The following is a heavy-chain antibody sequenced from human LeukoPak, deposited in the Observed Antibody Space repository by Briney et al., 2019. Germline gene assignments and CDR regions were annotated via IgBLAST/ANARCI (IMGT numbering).Heavy chain of an antibody. V-gene: IGHV1-8*03. CDR2: MNPNSGNT. Sequence: ASVKVSCKASGYTFTSYDINWVRQATGQGLEWMGWMNPNSGNTGYAQKFQGRVTITRNNSISTAYMELSSLRSEDTAVYYCARGRSPRRGAGNALYYYYMDVWGKGTTVTVSS. D-gene: IGHD3-10*01. CDR1: GYTFTSYD. CDR3: ARGRSPRRGAGNALYYYYMDV. J-gene: IGHJ6*03.